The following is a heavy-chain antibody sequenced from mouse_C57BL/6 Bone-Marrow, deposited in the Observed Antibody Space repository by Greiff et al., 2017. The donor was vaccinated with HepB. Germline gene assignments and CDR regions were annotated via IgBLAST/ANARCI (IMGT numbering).Heavy chain of an antibody. CDR3: ARRDYGIDYAMDY. V-gene: IGHV1-26*01. CDR1: GYTFTDYY. CDR2: INPNNGGT. Sequence: VQLQQSGPELVKPGASVKISCKASGYTFTDYYMNWVKQSHGKSLEWIGDINPNNGGTSYNQKFKGKATLTVDKSSSTAYMELRSRTSEDSAVYYCARRDYGIDYAMDYWGQGTSVTVSS. D-gene: IGHD1-1*01. J-gene: IGHJ4*01.